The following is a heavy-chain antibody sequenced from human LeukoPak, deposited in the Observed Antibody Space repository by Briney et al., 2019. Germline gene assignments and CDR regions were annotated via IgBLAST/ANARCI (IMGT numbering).Heavy chain of an antibody. CDR2: IAGTGGST. V-gene: IGHV3-23*01. CDR3: AKAFRIVGIGNPDDAFDV. D-gene: IGHD1-14*01. Sequence: GGSLRLSCAASGFTFSSYEMNWVRQAPGKGLEWVSSIAGTGGSTYYADSVEGRFTLSRDNSENTLYLQLNSLRAEDSGIYYCAKAFRIVGIGNPDDAFDVWGQGTVVTVS. J-gene: IGHJ3*01. CDR1: GFTFSSYE.